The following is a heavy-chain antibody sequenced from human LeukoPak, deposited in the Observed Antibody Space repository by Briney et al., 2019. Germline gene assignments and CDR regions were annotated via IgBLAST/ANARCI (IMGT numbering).Heavy chain of an antibody. CDR1: GGSISSYY. CDR3: ARFLRNHAEGYDFWSGYVYYFDY. Sequence: SEILSLTCTVSGGSISSYYWSWIRQPPGKGLEWIGYIYYSGSTNYNPSLKSRVTISVDTSKNQFSLKLSSVTAADTAVYYCARFLRNHAEGYDFWSGYVYYFDYWGQGTLVTVSS. J-gene: IGHJ4*02. D-gene: IGHD3-3*01. CDR2: IYYSGST. V-gene: IGHV4-59*01.